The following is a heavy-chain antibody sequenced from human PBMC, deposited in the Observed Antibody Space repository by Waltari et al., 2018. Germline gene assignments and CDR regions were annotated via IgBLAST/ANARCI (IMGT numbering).Heavy chain of an antibody. CDR1: GGSFTTYW. CDR2: INGNSGST. D-gene: IGHD2-15*01. V-gene: IGHV4-59*12. Sequence: QVQLQESGPGLVKPSETLSLTCGVSGGSFTTYWWNWIRQPPGKGLEWIGEINGNSGSTSYNPSLKSRVTISKDASKNHFSLKLSSVTAADSAVYYCARGGGHCSADVCYAVSSWGQGVLVTVSS. J-gene: IGHJ5*02. CDR3: ARGGGHCSADVCYAVSS.